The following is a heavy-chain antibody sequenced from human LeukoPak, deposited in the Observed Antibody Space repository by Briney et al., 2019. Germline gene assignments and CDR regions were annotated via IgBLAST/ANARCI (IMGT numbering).Heavy chain of an antibody. Sequence: PGGSLRLSCAASGFSFSDHYMSWIRQAPGKGLEWFSYMSSSDNPIYYADSVKGRFTISRDNAKNSLYLQMNNLRAEDTAVYYCARDRVGSSTSCYDYWGQGTLVTVSS. J-gene: IGHJ4*02. D-gene: IGHD2-2*01. CDR1: GFSFSDHY. CDR3: ARDRVGSSTSCYDY. V-gene: IGHV3-11*01. CDR2: MSSSDNPI.